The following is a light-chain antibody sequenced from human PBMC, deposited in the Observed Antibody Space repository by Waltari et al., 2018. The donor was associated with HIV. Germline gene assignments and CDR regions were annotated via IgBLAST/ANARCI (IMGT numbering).Light chain of an antibody. CDR3: STWDNSLSGWV. CDR2: GNS. V-gene: IGLV1-44*01. CDR1: SNNIGIST. J-gene: IGLJ3*02. Sequence: QSALTQEAPVSVTVGQTVTLSCIGHSNNIGISTLAWYQQISHRTPKTVMVGNSPPSGIPARFSASQSGTSASLTSSGLQPEDEAHYYCSTWDNSLSGWVLGGGTTLTVL.